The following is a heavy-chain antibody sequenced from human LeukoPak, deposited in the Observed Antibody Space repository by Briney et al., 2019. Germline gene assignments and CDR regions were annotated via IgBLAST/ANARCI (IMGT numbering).Heavy chain of an antibody. D-gene: IGHD2-15*01. Sequence: SETLSLTCTVSGGSISSSSYYWGWIRQPPGKGLEWIGNIFYSGTTYYTPSLMSRVTISVDTSKNQFSLKMRSVTAADTAVYYCARVLRGGTYYFDDWGQGTLVTVSS. CDR3: ARVLRGGTYYFDD. J-gene: IGHJ4*02. V-gene: IGHV4-39*01. CDR2: IFYSGTT. CDR1: GGSISSSSYY.